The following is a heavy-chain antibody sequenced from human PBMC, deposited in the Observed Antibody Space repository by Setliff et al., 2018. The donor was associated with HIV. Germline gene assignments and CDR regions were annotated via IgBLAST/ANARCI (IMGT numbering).Heavy chain of an antibody. J-gene: IGHJ4*02. CDR2: FDPEDGET. CDR3: ARKYTGGPLDY. D-gene: IGHD6-19*01. V-gene: IGHV1-24*01. CDR1: GYTLSELS. Sequence: GASVKVSCKVSGYTLSELSMHWVRQAPGEGLEWMGGFDPEDGETIYAEKFQGRVTMTTDTSTSTAYMELRSLRSDDTAMYYCARKYTGGPLDYWGQGTLVTVSS.